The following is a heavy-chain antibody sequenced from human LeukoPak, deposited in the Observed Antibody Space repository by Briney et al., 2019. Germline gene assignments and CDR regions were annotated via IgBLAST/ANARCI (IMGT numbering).Heavy chain of an antibody. Sequence: PGGSLRLSSAASGFTFSSSAMSWVRQAPGKGLEWVSTISGSGDRTHYADSVKGRFTISRDNSKNTLFLHMNSLRAEDTAVYSCAKGYYGSGSYGWFDYWGQGTLVTVSS. CDR1: GFTFSSSA. CDR2: ISGSGDRT. J-gene: IGHJ4*02. CDR3: AKGYYGSGSYGWFDY. D-gene: IGHD3-10*01. V-gene: IGHV3-23*01.